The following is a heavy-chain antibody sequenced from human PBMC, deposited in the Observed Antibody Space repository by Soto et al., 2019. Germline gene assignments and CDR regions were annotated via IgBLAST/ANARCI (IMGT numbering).Heavy chain of an antibody. V-gene: IGHV3-30*03. J-gene: IGHJ4*02. D-gene: IGHD3-10*01. Sequence: QVQLVESGGGVVQPGRSLRLSCAASGFPFSSYGMHWVREAPGKGLEWVAVISYDGSNKNYADSVKGRFTISRDNSASTLYLQMNSRRPEDTALYYCVGGQYYFDYRGQGTLVTVSP. CDR2: ISYDGSNK. CDR1: GFPFSSYG. CDR3: VGGQYYFDY.